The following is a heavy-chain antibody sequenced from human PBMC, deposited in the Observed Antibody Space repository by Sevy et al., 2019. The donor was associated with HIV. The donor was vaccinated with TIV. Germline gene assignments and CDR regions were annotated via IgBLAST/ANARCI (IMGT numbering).Heavy chain of an antibody. CDR2: IYWNDDK. CDR1: GFSLTSYPVG. J-gene: IGHJ5*01. D-gene: IGHD2-8*02. Sequence: SGPTLVKPTQTLTLTCTFSGFSLTSYPVGVGWIRQPPGKALEWLAFIYWNDDKHYSPSLESRLTITKDTSKNQVVLTMTNMDPVDTATYFCAHRPGPFFESWGQGTLVTVSS. CDR3: AHRPGPFFES. V-gene: IGHV2-5*01.